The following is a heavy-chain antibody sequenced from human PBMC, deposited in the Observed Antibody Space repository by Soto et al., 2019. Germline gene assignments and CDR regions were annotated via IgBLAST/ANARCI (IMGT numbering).Heavy chain of an antibody. Sequence: QVQLQESGPGLVKPSQTLSLTCTVSGGSISSGDYYWSWIRQPPGKGLEWIGYIYYSGSTYYNPSLKSRVTISVDTSKNQFSLKLSSVTAADTAVYYCARGWPGMDYQALYYFDYWGQGTLVTVSS. CDR3: ARGWPGMDYQALYYFDY. CDR2: IYYSGST. D-gene: IGHD3-10*01. V-gene: IGHV4-30-4*01. CDR1: GGSISSGDYY. J-gene: IGHJ4*02.